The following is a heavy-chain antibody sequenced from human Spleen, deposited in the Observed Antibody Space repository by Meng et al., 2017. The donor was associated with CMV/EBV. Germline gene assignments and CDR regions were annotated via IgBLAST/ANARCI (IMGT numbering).Heavy chain of an antibody. Sequence: SDFTFSTFDMNWVRQGPGKGLEWVSSISSRNTYIYYRDSVKGRFTISRDNAKNSLYLQMNSLRAEDTAVYYCASQYCSGGSCFPEGYWGQGTLVTVSS. CDR1: DFTFSTFD. D-gene: IGHD2-15*01. CDR3: ASQYCSGGSCFPEGY. V-gene: IGHV3-21*06. CDR2: ISSRNTYI. J-gene: IGHJ4*02.